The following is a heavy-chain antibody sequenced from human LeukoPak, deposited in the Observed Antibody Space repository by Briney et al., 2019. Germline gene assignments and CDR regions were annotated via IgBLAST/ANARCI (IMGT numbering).Heavy chain of an antibody. CDR1: GYTFTGYY. CDR2: INPNSGGT. V-gene: IGHV1-2*06. CDR3: ARDFRASRIAVAAAKY. J-gene: IGHJ4*02. D-gene: IGHD6-19*01. Sequence: ASVKVSCKASGYTFTGYYMHWVRQAPGQGLEWMGRINPNSGGTNYAQKFQGRVTMTRDTSISIAYMELSRLRSDDTAVYYCARDFRASRIAVAAAKYWGQGTLVTVSS.